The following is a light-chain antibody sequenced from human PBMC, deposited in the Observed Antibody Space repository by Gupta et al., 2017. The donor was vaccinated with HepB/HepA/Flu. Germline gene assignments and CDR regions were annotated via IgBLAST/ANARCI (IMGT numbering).Light chain of an antibody. CDR2: KDT. CDR3: QSEDSSGTSVV. V-gene: IGLV3-25*03. J-gene: IGLJ2*01. CDR1: ALRNKF. Sequence: SYELTQPPSVSVSPGQTARITCSGDALRNKFVCWYQQKPGQAPVLLIYKDTQRPSGIPERISGSSSGATVTLTISGVQSEDKADYYCQSEDSSGTSVVFGGGTKLTVL.